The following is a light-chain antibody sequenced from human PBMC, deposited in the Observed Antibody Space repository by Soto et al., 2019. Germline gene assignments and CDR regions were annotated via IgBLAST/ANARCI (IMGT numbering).Light chain of an antibody. CDR3: QQYNSWWT. V-gene: IGKV1-5*03. Sequence: DIQMTKSHSTLSASVGDRVTITCRASQSISSWLAWYQQKPGKAPKLLIYKASSLESGVPSRFSGSGSGTEFTLTISSLQPDDFATYYCQQYNSWWTFGQGTKVEIK. CDR2: KAS. CDR1: QSISSW. J-gene: IGKJ1*01.